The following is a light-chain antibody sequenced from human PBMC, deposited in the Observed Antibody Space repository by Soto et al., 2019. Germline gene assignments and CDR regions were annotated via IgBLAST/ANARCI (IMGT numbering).Light chain of an antibody. CDR3: CSYAGSSTLYV. V-gene: IGLV2-23*02. CDR1: SSDVGSYNL. J-gene: IGLJ1*01. Sequence: QSALTQPASVSGSPGQSITISCTGTSSDVGSYNLVSWYQQHPGKAPKLMTYEVSKRPSGVSNRFSGSKSGNTASLTISGLHAEDEADYYCCSYAGSSTLYVFGTGTKVTVL. CDR2: EVS.